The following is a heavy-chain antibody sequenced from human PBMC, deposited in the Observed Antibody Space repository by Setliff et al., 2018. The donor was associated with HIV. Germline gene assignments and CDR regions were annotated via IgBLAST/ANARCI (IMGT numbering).Heavy chain of an antibody. CDR1: GFTFSSYA. CDR3: AKSRESYSGVDYFDY. CDR2: ISGSGGST. D-gene: IGHD1-26*01. V-gene: IGHV3-23*01. Sequence: PGGSLRLSCAASGFTFSSYAMSWVRQAPGKGLEWVSAISGSGGSTYYADSVKGRFTISRDNSKNTLYLQMNSLRAEDTAVYYCAKSRESYSGVDYFDYWCQGTLVTVSS. J-gene: IGHJ4*02.